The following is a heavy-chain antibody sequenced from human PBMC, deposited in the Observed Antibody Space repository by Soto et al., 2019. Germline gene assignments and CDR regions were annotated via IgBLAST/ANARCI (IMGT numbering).Heavy chain of an antibody. CDR2: IYSGGST. V-gene: IGHV3-66*01. J-gene: IGHJ4*02. D-gene: IGHD5-18*01. Sequence: PGGSLRLSCAASGFTVSSNYMSWVRQAPGKGLEWVSVIYSGGSTYYADSVKGRFTISRDNSKNTLYLQMNSLRAEDTAVYYCALSGYSYGYPFDYWGQGTLVTVSS. CDR1: GFTVSSNY. CDR3: ALSGYSYGYPFDY.